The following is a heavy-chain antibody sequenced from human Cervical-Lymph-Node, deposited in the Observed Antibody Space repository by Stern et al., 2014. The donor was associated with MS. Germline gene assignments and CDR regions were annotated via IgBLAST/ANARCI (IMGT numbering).Heavy chain of an antibody. D-gene: IGHD3-16*01. CDR1: GGTFSSYG. Sequence: VQLVQSGAEVKKPGSSVKVSCKASGGTFSSYGINWVRQAPGQGPEWMGGIIPIFGTANYAQKFQGRVTITADESTSTAYMELSILRSEDTAVYYCARDSRHYDASYYFDSWGQGTLVTVSS. V-gene: IGHV1-69*01. CDR2: IIPIFGTA. J-gene: IGHJ4*02. CDR3: ARDSRHYDASYYFDS.